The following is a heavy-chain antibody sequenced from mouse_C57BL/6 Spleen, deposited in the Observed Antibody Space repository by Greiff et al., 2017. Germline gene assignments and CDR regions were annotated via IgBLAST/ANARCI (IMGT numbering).Heavy chain of an antibody. Sequence: EVKLQQSGAELVRPGASVKLSCTASGFNIKDDYMHWVKQRPEQGLEWIGWIDPENGDTEYASKVQGKATITADTSSSTAYLQLSSLTSEDTAVYYCTTDYDRAMDYWGQGTSVTVSS. CDR2: IDPENGDT. D-gene: IGHD2-4*01. CDR1: GFNIKDDY. V-gene: IGHV14-4*01. CDR3: TTDYDRAMDY. J-gene: IGHJ4*01.